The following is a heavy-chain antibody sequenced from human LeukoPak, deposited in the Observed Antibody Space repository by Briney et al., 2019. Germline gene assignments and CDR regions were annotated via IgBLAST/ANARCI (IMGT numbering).Heavy chain of an antibody. CDR2: IIPAFGIP. CDR1: GDNFSRYT. Sequence: GSSVKVSCKASGDNFSRYTVTWVRLAPGQGLEWMGGIIPAFGIPNYAQKFQGRVTITADEISSTAYMELRSLRSDDTAVYFCAREADNTMARGASFDQWGQGTLVTVSS. D-gene: IGHD3-10*01. V-gene: IGHV1-69*01. J-gene: IGHJ4*02. CDR3: AREADNTMARGASFDQ.